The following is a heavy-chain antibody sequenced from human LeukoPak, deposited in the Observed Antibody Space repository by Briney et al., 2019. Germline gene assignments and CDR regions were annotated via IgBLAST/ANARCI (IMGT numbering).Heavy chain of an antibody. CDR2: IIPIFGTA. V-gene: IGHV1-69*01. CDR1: GGTFSSYA. J-gene: IGHJ6*02. Sequence: KISCKASGGTFSSYAISWVRQAPGQGLEWMGGIIPIFGTANYAQKFQGRATITADESTSTAYMELSSLRSEDTAVYYCARVKVNQLLHYYYYGMDVWGQGTTVTVSS. D-gene: IGHD2-2*01. CDR3: ARVKVNQLLHYYYYGMDV.